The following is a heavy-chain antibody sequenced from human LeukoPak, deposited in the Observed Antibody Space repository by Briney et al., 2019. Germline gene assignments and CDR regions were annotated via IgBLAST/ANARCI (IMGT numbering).Heavy chain of an antibody. CDR1: GFTVSSNY. CDR3: ARESIVYCSSTSCYGGDAFDI. D-gene: IGHD2-2*01. V-gene: IGHV3-53*01. Sequence: GGSLRLSCAASGFTVSSNYMSWVRQAPGKGLEWVSVIYSGGSTYYADSVKGRFTISRDNAKNSLYLQMNSLRAEDTAVYYCARESIVYCSSTSCYGGDAFDIWGQGTMVTVSS. J-gene: IGHJ3*02. CDR2: IYSGGST.